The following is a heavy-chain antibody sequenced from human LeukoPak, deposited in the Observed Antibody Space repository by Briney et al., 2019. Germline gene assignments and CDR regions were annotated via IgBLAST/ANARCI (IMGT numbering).Heavy chain of an antibody. Sequence: GGSLRLSCAASGFTISDYGMHWVRQAPGKGLGWVAGIWFDGSNKYYADSVEGRFTVSRDNSKKTVSLQANSLRAEDTAVYYCAKDRTALAADGINYHYYYYGVDVWGQETTVTVSS. V-gene: IGHV3-30*02. D-gene: IGHD6-25*01. CDR1: GFTISDYG. CDR2: IWFDGSNK. J-gene: IGHJ6*02. CDR3: AKDRTALAADGINYHYYYYGVDV.